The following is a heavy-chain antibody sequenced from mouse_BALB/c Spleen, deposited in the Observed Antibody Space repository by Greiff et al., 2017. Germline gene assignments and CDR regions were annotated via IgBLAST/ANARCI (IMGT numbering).Heavy chain of an antibody. J-gene: IGHJ2*01. V-gene: IGHV1-7*01. CDR3: ARSPITAVVATDYFDY. Sequence: VQLQQSGAELAKPGASVKMSCKASGYTFTSYWMHWVKQRPGQGLEWIGYINPSTGYTEYNQKFKDKATLTADKSSSTAYMQLSSLTSEDSAVYYCARSPITAVVATDYFDYWGQGTTLTVSS. CDR2: INPSTGYT. D-gene: IGHD1-1*01. CDR1: GYTFTSYW.